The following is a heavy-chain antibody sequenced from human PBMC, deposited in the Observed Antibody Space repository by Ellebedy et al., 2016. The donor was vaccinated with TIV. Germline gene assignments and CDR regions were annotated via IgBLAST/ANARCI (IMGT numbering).Heavy chain of an antibody. CDR2: IYYGGGI. V-gene: IGHV4-59*12. CDR3: AAYYGGRFDY. CDR1: GVSINTKY. Sequence: MPSETLSLTCSVSGVSINTKYWSWIRQTPGKGLEWIGYIYYGGGINYNPSLKGRVTLSLDTSKNHFSLNLTSVTAADTAVYYCAAYYGGRFDYWGQGTLVTVSS. D-gene: IGHD4-23*01. J-gene: IGHJ4*02.